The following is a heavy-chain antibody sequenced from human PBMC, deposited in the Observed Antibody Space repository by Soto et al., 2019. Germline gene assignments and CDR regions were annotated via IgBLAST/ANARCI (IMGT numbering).Heavy chain of an antibody. Sequence: QLQLQESGSGLVKPSQTLSLTCAVSGGSISSGGYSWSWIRQPPGKGLEWIGYIYHSGTTYYNPSLKSRVTISVDRSENQFSLKLSSVTAADTAVYYCARAHGSGWGAFDIWGQGTMVTVSS. CDR2: IYHSGTT. D-gene: IGHD3-10*01. V-gene: IGHV4-30-2*01. CDR3: ARAHGSGWGAFDI. J-gene: IGHJ3*02. CDR1: GGSISSGGYS.